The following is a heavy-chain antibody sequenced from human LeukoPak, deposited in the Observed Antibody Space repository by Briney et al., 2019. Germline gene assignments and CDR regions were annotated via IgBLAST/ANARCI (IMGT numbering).Heavy chain of an antibody. Sequence: SQTLSLTCTVSGVSIRSGSYYWSWIRQPAGKGLEWIGRIYTSGTTNYNPSLKSRVTISVGTSKSQFSLKLSSVTAADTAVYYCAREVSDYDILTGWIDYWGQGALVSVSS. CDR3: AREVSDYDILTGWIDY. CDR1: GVSIRSGSYY. J-gene: IGHJ4*02. V-gene: IGHV4-61*02. CDR2: IYTSGTT. D-gene: IGHD3-9*01.